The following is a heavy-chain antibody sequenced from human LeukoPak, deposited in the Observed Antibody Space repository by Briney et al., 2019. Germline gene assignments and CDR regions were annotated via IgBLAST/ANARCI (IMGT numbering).Heavy chain of an antibody. Sequence: SETLSLTCAVYGGSFSGYYWSWIRQPPGKGLEWIGEINHSGSTNYNPSLKSRVTISVDTSKNQFSLKLSSVTAADTAVYYCARGLPYCSSTSCYTRVGWFDPWGQGTQVTVSS. V-gene: IGHV4-34*01. J-gene: IGHJ5*02. D-gene: IGHD2-2*02. CDR3: ARGLPYCSSTSCYTRVGWFDP. CDR2: INHSGST. CDR1: GGSFSGYY.